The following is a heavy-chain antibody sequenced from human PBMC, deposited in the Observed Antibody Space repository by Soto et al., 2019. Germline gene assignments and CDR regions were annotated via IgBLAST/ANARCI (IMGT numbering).Heavy chain of an antibody. D-gene: IGHD6-19*01. CDR2: ISYDGSNR. J-gene: IGHJ4*02. CDR3: ARDGGGSDWHPFDY. V-gene: IGHV3-30*01. Sequence: GGSLRLSCAASGFIFSTYTMHWVRQAPGKGLEWVAVISYDGSNRYYADSVKGRSTISRDNSKSTVYLQVNSLRGEDTAVYYCARDGGGSDWHPFDYWGQGTLVTVSS. CDR1: GFIFSTYT.